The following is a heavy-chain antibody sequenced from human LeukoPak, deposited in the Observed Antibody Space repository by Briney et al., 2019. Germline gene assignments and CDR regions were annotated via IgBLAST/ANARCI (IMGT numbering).Heavy chain of an antibody. J-gene: IGHJ4*02. CDR1: GFTFSSYG. D-gene: IGHD3-3*01. CDR3: AKVSPINPSGYLDY. V-gene: IGHV3-30*02. CDR2: IRYDGSNK. Sequence: PWGSLRLSCAASGFTFSSYGMHWVRQAPGKGLEWVAFIRYDGSNKYYADSVKGRFTISRDNSKNTLYLQMNSLRAEDTAIYYCAKVSPINPSGYLDYWGQGTLVTVPS.